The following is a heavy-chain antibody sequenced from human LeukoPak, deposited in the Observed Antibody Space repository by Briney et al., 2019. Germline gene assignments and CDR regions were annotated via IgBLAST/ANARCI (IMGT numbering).Heavy chain of an antibody. CDR1: GFSISDYY. V-gene: IGHV3-11*05. CDR2: ITSGSCST. Sequence: PGGSLRLSCDASGFSISDYYMSWIRQSPGKGLEWISYITSGSCSTKYADSVKGRFTISRDKAKNSVALQLNSPRTKDTALFYCTEERRGNYHAFETWGQGTLGTGSS. J-gene: IGHJ4*02. CDR3: TEERRGNYHAFET. D-gene: IGHD3-16*01.